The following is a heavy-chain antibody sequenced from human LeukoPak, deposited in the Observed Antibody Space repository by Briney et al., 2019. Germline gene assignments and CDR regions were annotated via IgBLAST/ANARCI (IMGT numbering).Heavy chain of an antibody. Sequence: PGRSLRLSCAASGFTLSSYGMHWVRQAPGKGLEWVAVIWYDGSNKYYADSVKGRFTISRDNSKNTLYLQMNSLRAEDTAVYYCAKDRGIAVAGIYDYWGQGTLVTVSS. CDR2: IWYDGSNK. V-gene: IGHV3-33*06. J-gene: IGHJ4*02. CDR3: AKDRGIAVAGIYDY. D-gene: IGHD6-19*01. CDR1: GFTLSSYG.